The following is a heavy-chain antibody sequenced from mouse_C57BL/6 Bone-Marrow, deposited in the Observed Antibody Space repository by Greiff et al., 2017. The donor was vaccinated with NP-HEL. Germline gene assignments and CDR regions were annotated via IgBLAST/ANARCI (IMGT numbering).Heavy chain of an antibody. J-gene: IGHJ1*03. V-gene: IGHV14-4*01. Sequence: EVMLVESGAELVRPGASVKLSCTASGFNIKDDYMHWVKQRPEQGLEWIGWIDPENGDTEYASKFQGKATITADTSSNTAYLQLSSLTSEDTAVYYCTPLFFDVWGTGTTVTVSS. CDR1: GFNIKDDY. CDR2: IDPENGDT. D-gene: IGHD1-1*01. CDR3: TPLFFDV.